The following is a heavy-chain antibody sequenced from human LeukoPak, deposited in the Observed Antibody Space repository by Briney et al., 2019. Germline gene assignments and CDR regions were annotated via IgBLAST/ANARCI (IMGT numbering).Heavy chain of an antibody. J-gene: IGHJ4*02. V-gene: IGHV1-69*05. CDR3: ARSLATITGYFDY. Sequence: ASVKVSCKASGGTFSSNAISWVRQAPGQGLEWMGGIIPVFGTANYAQKFQDRVTIIMDESTGTAYMELSSLRSEDTAVYYCARSLATITGYFDYWGQGTLVTVSS. CDR1: GGTFSSNA. CDR2: IIPVFGTA. D-gene: IGHD5-24*01.